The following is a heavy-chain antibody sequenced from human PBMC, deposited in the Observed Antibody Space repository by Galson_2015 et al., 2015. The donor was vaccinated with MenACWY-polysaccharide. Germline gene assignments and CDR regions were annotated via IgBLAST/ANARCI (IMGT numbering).Heavy chain of an antibody. CDR3: ARIIARKYTFADS. Sequence: SVKVSCKASGCKFTSYDINWVRQASGQGLEWMGWMNPNSGNTGYAQKFQGRVTMTSSSAMTTAYMELSSLRSEDTAVYYCARIIARKYTFADSWGQGTLVTLSS. CDR2: MNPNSGNT. V-gene: IGHV1-8*01. J-gene: IGHJ4*02. D-gene: IGHD2-21*01. CDR1: GCKFTSYD.